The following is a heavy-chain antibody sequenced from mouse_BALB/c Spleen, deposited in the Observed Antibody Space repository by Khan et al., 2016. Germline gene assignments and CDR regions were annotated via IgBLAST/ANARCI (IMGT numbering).Heavy chain of an antibody. Sequence: EVQLQESGPSLVKPSQTLSLTCSVTGDSITSGYWNWIRKFPGNKLEYMGYISYSGTTYYHPSLKSRIPITRDKSKHQYYLQLNSETNEDTATYYWATYDGYLFDYWGQGTTLTVSS. CDR1: GDSITSGY. CDR3: ATYDGYLFDY. V-gene: IGHV3-8*02. D-gene: IGHD2-3*01. J-gene: IGHJ2*01. CDR2: ISYSGTT.